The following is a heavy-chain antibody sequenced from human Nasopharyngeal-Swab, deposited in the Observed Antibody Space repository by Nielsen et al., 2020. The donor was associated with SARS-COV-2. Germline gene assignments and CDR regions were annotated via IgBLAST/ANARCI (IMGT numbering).Heavy chain of an antibody. J-gene: IGHJ4*02. CDR1: GFTFSSYA. D-gene: IGHD2-21*02. CDR2: ISGSGGST. Sequence: GGSLRLSCAASGFTFSSYAMSWVRQAPGKGLEWVSAISGSGGSTYYADSVKGRFTISRDNSKNTLYLQMNSLRAGDTAVYYCARALPDTYCGGDCYYNWGQGTLVTVSS. CDR3: ARALPDTYCGGDCYYN. V-gene: IGHV3-23*01.